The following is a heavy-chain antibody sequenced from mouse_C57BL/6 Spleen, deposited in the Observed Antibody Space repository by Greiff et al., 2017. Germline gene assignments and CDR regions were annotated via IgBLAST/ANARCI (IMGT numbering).Heavy chain of an antibody. V-gene: IGHV1-52*01. D-gene: IGHD2-4*01. CDR2: INPYDSET. J-gene: IGHJ4*01. CDR1: GYTFTSYW. Sequence: QVQLQQPGAELVRPGSSVKLSCKASGYTFTSYWMHWVKQRPIQGLEWIGNINPYDSETHYNQKFKDKATLTLDKSSSTAYMQLSSLTSEDSAVYYCSRSSYDYDDAMDYWGQGASVTDSS. CDR3: SRSSYDYDDAMDY.